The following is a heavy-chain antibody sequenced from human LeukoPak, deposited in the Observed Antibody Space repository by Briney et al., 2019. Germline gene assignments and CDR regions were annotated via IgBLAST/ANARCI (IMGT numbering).Heavy chain of an antibody. CDR1: GYTFPSYF. CDR2: INPTGGST. D-gene: IGHD6-6*01. V-gene: IGHV1-46*01. CDR3: AKTAARRFDY. J-gene: IGHJ4*02. Sequence: VASVKVFCKASGYTFPSYFLHWVRQAPGQGLEWMGIINPTGGSTTYAQKFQGRVTMTRDTSTSTVYMELSSLRSDDTAVYYCAKTAARRFDYWGQGALVTVSS.